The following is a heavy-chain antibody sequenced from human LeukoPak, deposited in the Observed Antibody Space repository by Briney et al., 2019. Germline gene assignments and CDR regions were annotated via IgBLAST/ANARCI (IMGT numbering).Heavy chain of an antibody. D-gene: IGHD2-2*01. CDR3: AKGYCSSTTCSVDY. Sequence: PGGSLRLSCPASGFTFSSYGMHWVRQAPGKGLEWVAFIRHDGSNKYYADSVKGRFTISSDNSKNTLYLQMNSLRAEDTAVYYCAKGYCSSTTCSVDYWGQGTLVTVSS. CDR2: IRHDGSNK. CDR1: GFTFSSYG. V-gene: IGHV3-30*02. J-gene: IGHJ4*02.